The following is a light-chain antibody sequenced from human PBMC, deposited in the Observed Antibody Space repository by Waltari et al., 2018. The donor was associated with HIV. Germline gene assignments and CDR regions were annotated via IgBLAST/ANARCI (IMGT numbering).Light chain of an antibody. CDR2: VGNNASH. CDR3: QTWDTGIQV. V-gene: IGLV4-69*01. Sequence: VLTQSPSPSSSLGASVKLTCTLSSGHNNYAIAWHPQQPEKGPRYLMRVGNNASHIKGDGLPDRFSSSSSGTERCLIISSLQSEDEADYYCQTWDTGIQVFGGGTKLTVL. J-gene: IGLJ3*02. CDR1: SGHNNYA.